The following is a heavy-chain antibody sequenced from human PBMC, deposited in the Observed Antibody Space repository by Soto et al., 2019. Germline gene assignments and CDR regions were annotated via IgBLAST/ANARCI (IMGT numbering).Heavy chain of an antibody. V-gene: IGHV4-34*01. D-gene: IGHD5-12*01. J-gene: IGHJ4*02. Sequence: SETLSLTCAVYGGSFSGYYWSWIRQPPGKGLEWIGEINHSGSTNYNPSLKSRVTISVDTSKNQFSLKLSSVTAADTAVYYCANTEEDDSGYDSGYYLDYWGQGTQVTVSS. CDR2: INHSGST. CDR3: ANTEEDDSGYDSGYYLDY. CDR1: GGSFSGYY.